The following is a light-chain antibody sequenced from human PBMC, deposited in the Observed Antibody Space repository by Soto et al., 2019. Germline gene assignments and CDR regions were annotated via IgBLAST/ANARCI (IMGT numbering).Light chain of an antibody. V-gene: IGLV2-14*01. Sequence: QSVLTQPASVSGSPGQSVTISCTGTTSDVGGYISVSWYQQHPGKAPKLMIYEVSNRPSGVSNRFSGSKSGDTASLTISGLQAEDEADYYCRSYTGSSTLEVFGSGTKVTVL. J-gene: IGLJ1*01. CDR1: TSDVGGYIS. CDR2: EVS. CDR3: RSYTGSSTLEV.